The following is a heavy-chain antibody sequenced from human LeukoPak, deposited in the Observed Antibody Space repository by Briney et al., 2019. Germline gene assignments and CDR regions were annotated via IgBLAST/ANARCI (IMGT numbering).Heavy chain of an antibody. CDR1: GYTFTGYY. D-gene: IGHD3-22*01. CDR3: ARLPVDYYDSSGYVPP. V-gene: IGHV1-2*06. CDR2: INPNSGGT. J-gene: IGHJ5*02. Sequence: ASVKVSCKASGYTFTGYYMHWVRQAPGQGLEWMARINPNSGGTNYAQKFQGRVTMTRDTSISTAYMELSRLRSDDTAVYYCARLPVDYYDSSGYVPPWGQGTLVTVSS.